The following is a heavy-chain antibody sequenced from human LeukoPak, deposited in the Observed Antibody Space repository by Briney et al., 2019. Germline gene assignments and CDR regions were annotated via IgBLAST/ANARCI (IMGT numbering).Heavy chain of an antibody. Sequence: SETLSLTCAVYGGSFSGYYWSWIRQPPGKGLEWIGEINHSGSTNYNPSLKSRVTISVDTSKNQFSLKLSSVTAADTAVYYCARGSARTFRPYNSFDPWGQGTLVTVSS. CDR2: INHSGST. J-gene: IGHJ5*02. D-gene: IGHD1/OR15-1a*01. CDR1: GGSFSGYY. V-gene: IGHV4-34*01. CDR3: ARGSARTFRPYNSFDP.